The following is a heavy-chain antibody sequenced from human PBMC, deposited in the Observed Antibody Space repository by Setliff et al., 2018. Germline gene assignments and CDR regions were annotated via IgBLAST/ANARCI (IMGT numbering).Heavy chain of an antibody. CDR3: ARGRIGSTWTGDL. V-gene: IGHV1-2*02. CDR2: INLHNGGT. CDR1: GFTFTNYY. Sequence: ASVKVSCKASGFTFTNYYMHWVRQAPGQGLEWMGWINLHNGGTNYAQSFQDRVTMTSDKSITTVYMELRSLRSDNRAIYYCARGRIGSTWTGDLWGQGTLVTVSS. D-gene: IGHD1-26*01. J-gene: IGHJ4*02.